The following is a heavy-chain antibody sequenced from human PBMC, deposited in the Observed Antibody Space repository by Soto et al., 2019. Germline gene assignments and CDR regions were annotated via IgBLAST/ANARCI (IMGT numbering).Heavy chain of an antibody. CDR1: GYTFISHA. D-gene: IGHD3-10*01. CDR2: INPGNGNT. Sequence: ASVKVSCKASGYTFISHAMHWVRQAPGQRLEWMGWINPGNGNTKYSQKFQGRVTITRDTSASTAYMEVSSLRSEDAGVYYCAKEKSYRFYYMDVWGKGTTVTVSS. J-gene: IGHJ6*03. CDR3: AKEKSYRFYYMDV. V-gene: IGHV1-3*01.